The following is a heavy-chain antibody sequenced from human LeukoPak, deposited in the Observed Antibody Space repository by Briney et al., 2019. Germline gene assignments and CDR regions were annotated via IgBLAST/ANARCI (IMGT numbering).Heavy chain of an antibody. Sequence: GGSLRLSCAASGFTFSDYYMSWIRQAPGKGLEWVSYISSSGSTIYYADSVKGRFTISRDNAKNSLYLQMNGLRAEDTAVYYCASQSELLYDFWSGYYSAFDIWGQGTMVTVSS. CDR1: GFTFSDYY. D-gene: IGHD3-3*01. CDR2: ISSSGSTI. V-gene: IGHV3-11*01. J-gene: IGHJ3*02. CDR3: ASQSELLYDFWSGYYSAFDI.